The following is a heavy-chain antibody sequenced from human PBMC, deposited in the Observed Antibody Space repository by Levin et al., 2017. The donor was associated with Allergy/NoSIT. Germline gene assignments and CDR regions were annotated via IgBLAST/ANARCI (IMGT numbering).Heavy chain of an antibody. Sequence: AGGSLRLSCAASGFTFSSYGMHWVRQAPGKGLEWVAVIWYDGSNKYYADSVKGRFTISRDNSKNTLYLQMNSLRAEDTAVYYCARSRFIAVAGTGYYYGMDVWGQGTTVTVSS. D-gene: IGHD6-19*01. CDR1: GFTFSSYG. J-gene: IGHJ6*02. CDR3: ARSRFIAVAGTGYYYGMDV. CDR2: IWYDGSNK. V-gene: IGHV3-33*01.